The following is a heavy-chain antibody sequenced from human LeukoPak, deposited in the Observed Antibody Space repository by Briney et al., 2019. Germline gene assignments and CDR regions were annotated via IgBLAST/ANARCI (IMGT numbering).Heavy chain of an antibody. J-gene: IGHJ4*02. CDR1: GGSISSYY. D-gene: IGHD4-23*01. CDR2: IYYSGST. CDR3: ARDQDYGGNSVGFGY. V-gene: IGHV4-59*01. Sequence: PLETLSLTCTVSGGSISSYYWSWIRQPPGKGLEWIGYIYYSGSTNYNPSLKSRVTISVDTSKNQFSLKLSSVTAADTAVYYCARDQDYGGNSVGFGYWGQGTLVTVSS.